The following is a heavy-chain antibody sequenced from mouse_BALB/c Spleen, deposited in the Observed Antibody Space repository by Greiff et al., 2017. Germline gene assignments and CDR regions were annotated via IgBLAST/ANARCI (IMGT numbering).Heavy chain of an antibody. CDR2: INPSNGRT. V-gene: IGHV1S81*02. CDR3: AGYDYDPAWFAY. J-gene: IGHJ3*01. Sequence: VQLQQPGAELVKPGASVKLSCKASGYTFTSYWMHWVKQRPGQGLEWIGEINPSNGRTNYNEKFKSKATLTVDKSSSTAYMQLSSLTSEDSAVYYCAGYDYDPAWFAYWGQGTLVTVSA. CDR1: GYTFTSYW. D-gene: IGHD2-4*01.